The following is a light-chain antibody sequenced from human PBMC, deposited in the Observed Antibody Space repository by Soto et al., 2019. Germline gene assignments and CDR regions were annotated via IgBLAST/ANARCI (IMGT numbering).Light chain of an antibody. CDR1: QSVSSN. CDR2: GAS. J-gene: IGKJ1*01. V-gene: IGKV3-15*01. Sequence: EIVMTQSPATLSVSPGERATLSCRASQSVSSNLAWYQQKPGQAPWLLIYGASTRATGIPARFSGSGSGTEFTLTISSLQSEDFGTYYCQQYNSDPRTFGQGTKVEIK. CDR3: QQYNSDPRT.